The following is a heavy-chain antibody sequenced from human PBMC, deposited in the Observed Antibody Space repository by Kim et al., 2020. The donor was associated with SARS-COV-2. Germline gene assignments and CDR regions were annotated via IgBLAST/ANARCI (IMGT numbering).Heavy chain of an antibody. J-gene: IGHJ5*02. D-gene: IGHD1-1*01. CDR2: ISGSGGST. CDR1: GFTFSSYA. CDR3: AKTWGNDWNDDNWFDP. Sequence: GGSLRLSCAASGFTFSSYAMSWVRQAPGKGLEWVSAISGSGGSTYYADSVKGRFTISRDNSKNTLYLQMNSLRAEDTAVYYCAKTWGNDWNDDNWFDPWGPGTLVHVSS. V-gene: IGHV3-23*01.